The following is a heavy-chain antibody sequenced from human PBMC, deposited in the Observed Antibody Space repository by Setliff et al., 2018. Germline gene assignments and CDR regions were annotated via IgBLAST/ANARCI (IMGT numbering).Heavy chain of an antibody. CDR2: INHSGST. D-gene: IGHD3-22*01. J-gene: IGHJ5*02. CDR3: ARGKNGSRQLVVLGWFDP. CDR1: GGSFSGYY. Sequence: ASETLSLTCAVYGGSFSGYYWSWIRQPPGKRLEWIGEINHSGSTNYNPSLKSRVTISVDTSKNQFSLKLSFVTAADTAVYYCARGKNGSRQLVVLGWFDPWGQGTLVTVSS. V-gene: IGHV4-34*01.